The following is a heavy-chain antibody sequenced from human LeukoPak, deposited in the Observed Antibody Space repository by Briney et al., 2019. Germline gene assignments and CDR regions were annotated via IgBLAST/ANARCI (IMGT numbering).Heavy chain of an antibody. Sequence: GESLRLSCAASEFTFNRYTMAWVRQAPGKGLDWVSSISSSGHYIYYADSLKGRFTMSRDNANNLLYLQMNSLRVEDTAVYYCARAVVPSAIEEAFDIWGQGTMVTVSS. V-gene: IGHV3-21*01. CDR1: EFTFNRYT. CDR3: ARAVVPSAIEEAFDI. D-gene: IGHD2-2*02. CDR2: ISSSGHYI. J-gene: IGHJ3*02.